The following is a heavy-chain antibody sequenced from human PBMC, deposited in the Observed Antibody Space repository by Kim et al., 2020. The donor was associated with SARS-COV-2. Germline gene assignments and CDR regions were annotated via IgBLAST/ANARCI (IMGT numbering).Heavy chain of an antibody. CDR3: AKDPWDCTNGVCYRVDY. Sequence: GGSLRLSCAASGFTFSSYAMSWVRQAPGKGLEWVSAISGSGGSTYYADSVKGRFTISRDNSKNTLYLQMNSLRAEDTAVYYCAKDPWDCTNGVCYRVDYWGQGTLVTVSS. J-gene: IGHJ4*02. V-gene: IGHV3-23*01. D-gene: IGHD2-8*01. CDR2: ISGSGGST. CDR1: GFTFSSYA.